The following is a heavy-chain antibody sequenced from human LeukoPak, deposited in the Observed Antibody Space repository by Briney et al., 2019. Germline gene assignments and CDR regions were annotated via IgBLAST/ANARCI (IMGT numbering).Heavy chain of an antibody. Sequence: SETLSLTCTVSGGSISSSYWSWIRQPPGKGLEWIGYIYYSGSTNYKSSLKSRVTISVDTSKNQFSLKLSSVTAADTAVYYCARTTEGGYSYGYFYYYYMDVWGKGTTVTISS. CDR2: IYYSGST. D-gene: IGHD5-18*01. CDR1: GGSISSSY. CDR3: ARTTEGGYSYGYFYYYYMDV. J-gene: IGHJ6*03. V-gene: IGHV4-59*01.